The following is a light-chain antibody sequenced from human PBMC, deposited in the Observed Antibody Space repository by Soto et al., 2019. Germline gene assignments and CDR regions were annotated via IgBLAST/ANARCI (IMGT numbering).Light chain of an antibody. CDR3: QQYDNLLPT. CDR2: DAS. V-gene: IGKV1-33*01. Sequence: DIQMTQSPSSLYASVGDRVTITCQASQDISNYLNWYQQKPGKAPKLLIYDASNLETGVPSRFSGSGSGTDFTFTISSLQPEDIATYYCQQYDNLLPTFGGGTKVDIK. CDR1: QDISNY. J-gene: IGKJ4*01.